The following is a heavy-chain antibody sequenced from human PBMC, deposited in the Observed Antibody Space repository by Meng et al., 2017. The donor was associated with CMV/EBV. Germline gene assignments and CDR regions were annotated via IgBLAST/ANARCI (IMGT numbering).Heavy chain of an antibody. V-gene: IGHV4-34*01. CDR1: GGSSSGYY. CDR3: ARLTRSIYGLDY. D-gene: IGHD1-7*01. J-gene: IGHJ4*02. Sequence: SETLSPTCAVYGGSSSGYYWSWIRQPPGKGLEWIGEINHSGSTNYNPSLKSRVTISVVTSKNQFSLKLSSVTAADTAVYYCARLTRSIYGLDYWGQGTLVTVSS. CDR2: INHSGST.